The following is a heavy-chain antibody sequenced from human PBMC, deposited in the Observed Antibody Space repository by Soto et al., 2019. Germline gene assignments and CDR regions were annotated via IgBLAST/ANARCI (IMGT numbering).Heavy chain of an antibody. CDR3: AVNPYYYYYYMDV. CDR1: GGSISSSSYY. CDR2: IYYSGST. Sequence: PSETLSLXCTVSGGSISSSSYYWGWIRQPPGKGLEWIGSIYYSGSTYYNPSLKSRVTISVDTSKNQFSLKLSSVTAADTAVYYCAVNPYYYYYYMDVWGKGITVTVSS. J-gene: IGHJ6*03. V-gene: IGHV4-39*01.